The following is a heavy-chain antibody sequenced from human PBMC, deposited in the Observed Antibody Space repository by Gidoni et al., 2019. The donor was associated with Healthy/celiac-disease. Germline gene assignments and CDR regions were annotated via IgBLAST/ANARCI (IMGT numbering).Heavy chain of an antibody. CDR2: INHSGST. CDR1: GGSFSGYY. V-gene: IGHV4-34*01. J-gene: IGHJ5*02. CDR3: ARGRLGIAVAGTGWFDP. D-gene: IGHD6-19*01. Sequence: QVQLQQWGAGLWKPSETLSLTCAVYGGSFSGYYWSWIRHPPGKGLEWIGEINHSGSTNYNPSLKSRVTISVDTSKNQFSLKLSSVTAADTAVYYCARGRLGIAVAGTGWFDPWGQGTLVTVSS.